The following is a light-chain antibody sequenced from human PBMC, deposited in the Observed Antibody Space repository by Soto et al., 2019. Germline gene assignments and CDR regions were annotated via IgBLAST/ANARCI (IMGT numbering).Light chain of an antibody. CDR3: QQRSNWPPN. V-gene: IGKV3-11*01. J-gene: IGKJ3*01. CDR1: QSVSSY. Sequence: EIVLTQSPATLSLFPGERATLSCRASQSVSSYLAWYQQKPGQAPRLLIYNVSNRATGIPARFSGSGSGTDFTLTISSLEPEDFAVYYCQQRSNWPPNFGPGTKVDIK. CDR2: NVS.